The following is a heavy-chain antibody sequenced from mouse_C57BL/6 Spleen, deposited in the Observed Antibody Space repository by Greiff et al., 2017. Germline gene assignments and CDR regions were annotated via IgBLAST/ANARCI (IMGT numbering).Heavy chain of an antibody. D-gene: IGHD1-1*01. CDR2: ISDGGSYT. Sequence: EVMLVESGGGLVKPGGSLKLSCAASGFTFSSYAMSWVRQTPEKRLEWVATISDGGSYTYYPDNVKGRFTISRDNAKNNLYLQMSHLKSEDTAMYYCARERAYYYGSSYQYYFDYWGQGTTLTVSS. V-gene: IGHV5-4*01. CDR3: ARERAYYYGSSYQYYFDY. J-gene: IGHJ2*01. CDR1: GFTFSSYA.